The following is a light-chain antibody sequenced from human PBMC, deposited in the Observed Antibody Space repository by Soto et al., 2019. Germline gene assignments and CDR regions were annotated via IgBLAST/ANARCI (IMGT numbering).Light chain of an antibody. CDR3: QQYGGSPRT. CDR1: QSVSSNS. Sequence: EIVLSQSPGTLSLYTGERATLSCRASQSVSSNSLAWYQQKRGQAPRLLIHGASSRATGIPDRFSGSGSGTDFTLTISRLEPEDFAVYYCQQYGGSPRTFGQGTKVDIK. J-gene: IGKJ1*01. V-gene: IGKV3-20*01. CDR2: GAS.